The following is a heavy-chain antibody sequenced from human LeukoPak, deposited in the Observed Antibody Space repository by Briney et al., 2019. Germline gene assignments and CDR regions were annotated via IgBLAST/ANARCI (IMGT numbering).Heavy chain of an antibody. Sequence: GGSLRLSCAASGFTFSSYEMSWVRQAPGKGLEWVSYISSSGTTIYYADSVKGRFTISRDNAKNSLYLQMNSLRAEETAVYYCARVGVGVAGRGNLWFDPWGQGTLVTVSS. CDR2: ISSSGTTI. V-gene: IGHV3-48*03. CDR1: GFTFSSYE. CDR3: ARVGVGVAGRGNLWFDP. J-gene: IGHJ5*02. D-gene: IGHD2-15*01.